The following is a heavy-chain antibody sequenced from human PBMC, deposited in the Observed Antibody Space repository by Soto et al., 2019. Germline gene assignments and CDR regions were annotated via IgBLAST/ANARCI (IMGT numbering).Heavy chain of an antibody. CDR1: GYTFTTYW. CDR2: IDPSDSYT. J-gene: IGHJ4*02. V-gene: IGHV5-10-1*01. D-gene: IGHD2-15*01. CDR3: ARHKYGSNPYDY. Sequence: EVQLVQSGAEVKEPGESLRISCKASGYTFTTYWITWVRQMPVKVLEWMGRIDPSDSYTNYSPSFQGHVTISVDKSISTAYLQWSSLNASDTAMYYCARHKYGSNPYDYWGQGTLVTVST.